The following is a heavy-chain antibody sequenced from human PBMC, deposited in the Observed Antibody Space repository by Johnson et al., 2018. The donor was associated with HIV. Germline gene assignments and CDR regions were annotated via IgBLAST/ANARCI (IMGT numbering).Heavy chain of an antibody. J-gene: IGHJ3*02. V-gene: IGHV3-66*01. Sequence: VQLVESGGGLVQPGGSLRLSCAASGFTVSSNHMSWVRQAPGKGLEWVSFIYSGGTTYYADSVKGRFTISRDSSKNTLYLQMNSLRAEDTALYYGARLQSSGYWSFDAFDIWGEGTMVIVSS. CDR3: ARLQSSGYWSFDAFDI. D-gene: IGHD3-22*01. CDR1: GFTVSSNH. CDR2: IYSGGTT.